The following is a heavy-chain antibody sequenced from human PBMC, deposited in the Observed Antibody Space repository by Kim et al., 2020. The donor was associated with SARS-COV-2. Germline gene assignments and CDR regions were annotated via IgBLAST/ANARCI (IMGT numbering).Heavy chain of an antibody. Sequence: KGRFTISRDNSKNTLYLQMNSLRAEHTAVYYCARESGYSYGSYYYYGMDVWGQGTTVTVSS. CDR3: ARESGYSYGSYYYYGMDV. D-gene: IGHD5-18*01. V-gene: IGHV3-30*01. J-gene: IGHJ6*02.